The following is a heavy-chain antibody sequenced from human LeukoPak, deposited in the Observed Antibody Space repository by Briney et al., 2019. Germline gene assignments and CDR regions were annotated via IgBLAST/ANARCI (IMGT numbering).Heavy chain of an antibody. J-gene: IGHJ4*02. CDR2: VSSSGSTI. Sequence: GGSLRLSCAASGFTFSSYVMNWVRQAPGKGLEWVSYVSSSGSTIYYADSVKGRFTISRDNAKNSLYLQMNSLRAQNTAVYYCARDGGSNIYYFVYWGQGTLVTVTS. CDR1: GFTFSSYV. CDR3: ARDGGSNIYYFVY. V-gene: IGHV3-48*03. D-gene: IGHD1-26*01.